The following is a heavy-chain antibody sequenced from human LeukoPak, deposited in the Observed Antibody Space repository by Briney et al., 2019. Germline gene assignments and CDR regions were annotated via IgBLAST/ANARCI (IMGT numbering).Heavy chain of an antibody. J-gene: IGHJ4*02. D-gene: IGHD1-1*01. Sequence: SETLSLTCAVSGGSISSNSYYWGWIRQPPGKGLEWIGSIYHSGSTYYNPSLKSRVTISVDTSKNQFSLKLSSVTAADTAVYYCATRFGVGRNDAPHFDYWGQGTLVTVSS. CDR1: GGSISSNSYY. CDR3: ATRFGVGRNDAPHFDY. CDR2: IYHSGST. V-gene: IGHV4-39*07.